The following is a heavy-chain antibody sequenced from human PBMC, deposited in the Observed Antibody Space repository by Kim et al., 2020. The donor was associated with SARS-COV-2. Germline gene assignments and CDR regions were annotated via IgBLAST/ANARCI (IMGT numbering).Heavy chain of an antibody. J-gene: IGHJ6*02. D-gene: IGHD5-12*01. CDR3: ASTSRDGYNRPYYYGMDV. V-gene: IGHV4-30-2*04. Sequence: KRRVTISVDTSKNQFSLKLSSVTAADTAVYYCASTSRDGYNRPYYYGMDVWGQGTTVTVSS.